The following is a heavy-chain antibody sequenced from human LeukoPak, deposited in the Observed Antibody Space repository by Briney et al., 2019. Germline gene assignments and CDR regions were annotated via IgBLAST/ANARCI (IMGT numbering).Heavy chain of an antibody. J-gene: IGHJ4*02. Sequence: GGSLRLSCAASGFTFSSYSMNWVRQAPGKGLEWVSSISSSSSYIYYADSVKGRFTISRDNSKNTLYLQMNSLRAEDTAVYYCFESSGRQLLSRYWGQGTLVTVSS. V-gene: IGHV3-21*04. CDR1: GFTFSSYS. CDR3: FESSGRQLLSRY. CDR2: ISSSSSYI. D-gene: IGHD2-2*01.